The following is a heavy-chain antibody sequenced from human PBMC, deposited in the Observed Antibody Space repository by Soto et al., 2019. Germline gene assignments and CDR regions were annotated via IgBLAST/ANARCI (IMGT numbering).Heavy chain of an antibody. CDR1: SGSISSSNW. J-gene: IGHJ4*02. CDR3: ARRNGEWATYYYFDY. D-gene: IGHD1-26*01. V-gene: IGHV4-4*02. Sequence: QVQLQESGPGLVKPSGTLSLTCAVSSGSISSSNWWSWVRQPPGKRLEWIGEIYHSGSTNYNPSLKSRVAKSVDKSKNLYSLKLSSVAAADTDGDYGARRNGEWATYYYFDYWGQGTLVTVSS. CDR2: IYHSGST.